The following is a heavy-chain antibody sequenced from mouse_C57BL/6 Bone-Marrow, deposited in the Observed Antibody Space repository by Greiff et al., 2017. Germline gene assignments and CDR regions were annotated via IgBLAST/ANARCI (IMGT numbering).Heavy chain of an antibody. CDR3: TTSFITTVVVDY. J-gene: IGHJ2*01. D-gene: IGHD1-1*01. V-gene: IGHV14-4*01. CDR1: GFNIKDDY. CDR2: IDPENGDT. Sequence: EVKLVESGAELVRPGASVKLSCTASGFNIKDDYMHWVKQRPEQGLEWIGWIDPENGDTEYASKFPGKATITADTSSNTAYLQLSSLTSEDTAVYYCTTSFITTVVVDYWGQGTTLTVSS.